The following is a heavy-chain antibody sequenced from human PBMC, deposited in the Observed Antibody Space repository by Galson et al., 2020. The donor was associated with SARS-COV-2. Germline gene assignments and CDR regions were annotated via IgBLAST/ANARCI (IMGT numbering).Heavy chain of an antibody. CDR3: AKDPVFAVY. J-gene: IGHJ4*01. Sequence: GGSLRLSCAVSGFTFDTYAMSWVRQTPGKRLEWVSAITNSGDDTYYADSLKGRFSISRDNSKNTLYLQMDNLRADDTAVYYCAKDPVFAVYWGHGTPVSVSS. V-gene: IGHV3-23*01. CDR1: GFTFDTYA. CDR2: ITNSGDDT.